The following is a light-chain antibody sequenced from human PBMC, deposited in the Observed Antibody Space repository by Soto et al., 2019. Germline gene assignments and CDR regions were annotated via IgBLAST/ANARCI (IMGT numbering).Light chain of an antibody. Sequence: DIVMTQSPLSLPVTPGEPASISCRSSQSLLHSNGYNYLDWYLQKPGQSPQLLIYLGSNRASGVXDRXSGSGSGTDFTLKINRVEAEDVGVYYCMQTLQTPRTFGQGTKVEIK. CDR1: QSLLHSNGYNY. V-gene: IGKV2-28*01. J-gene: IGKJ1*01. CDR2: LGS. CDR3: MQTLQTPRT.